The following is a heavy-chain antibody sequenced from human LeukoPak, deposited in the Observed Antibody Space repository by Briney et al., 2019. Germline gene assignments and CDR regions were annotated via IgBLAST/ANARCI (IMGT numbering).Heavy chain of an antibody. CDR2: FDPEDGET. CDR1: GYTLTELS. CDR3: ATAPPETVTTVGAFDI. Sequence: ASVKVSCKVSGYTLTELSMHWVRQAPGKGLEWMGGFDPEDGETIYAQKFQGRVTMTEDTSTDTAYMELSSLRSEDTAVYYCATAPPETVTTVGAFDIWGQGTMVTVSS. J-gene: IGHJ3*02. D-gene: IGHD4-11*01. V-gene: IGHV1-24*01.